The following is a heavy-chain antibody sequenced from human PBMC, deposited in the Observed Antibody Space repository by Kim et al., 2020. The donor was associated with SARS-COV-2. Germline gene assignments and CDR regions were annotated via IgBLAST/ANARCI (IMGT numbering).Heavy chain of an antibody. CDR2: IYYSGST. J-gene: IGHJ4*02. D-gene: IGHD5-18*01. CDR1: GGSISSGGYY. CDR3: ARRGYSYGSDY. V-gene: IGHV4-31*03. Sequence: SETLSLTCTVSGGSISSGGYYWSWIRQHPGKGLEWIGYIYYSGSTYYNPSLKSRVTISVDTSKNQFSLKLSSVTAADTAVYYCARRGYSYGSDYWGQGTLVTVSS.